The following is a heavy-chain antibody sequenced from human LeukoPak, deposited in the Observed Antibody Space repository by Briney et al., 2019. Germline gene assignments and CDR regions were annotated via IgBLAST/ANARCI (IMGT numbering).Heavy chain of an antibody. Sequence: GGSLRLSCAASGFTFDDYAMHWVRQAPGKGLEWVSGISWNSGSIGYADSVKGRFTISRDNAKNSLYLQMNSLRAEDTALYYCAKDRQPGVAAAGTPFDYWGQGTLVTVSS. J-gene: IGHJ4*02. CDR3: AKDRQPGVAAAGTPFDY. D-gene: IGHD6-13*01. CDR1: GFTFDDYA. V-gene: IGHV3-9*01. CDR2: ISWNSGSI.